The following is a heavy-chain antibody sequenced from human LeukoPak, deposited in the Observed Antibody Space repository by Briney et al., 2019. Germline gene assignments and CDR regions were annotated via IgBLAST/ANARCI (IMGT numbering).Heavy chain of an antibody. CDR1: GFTFGSYS. CDR3: ARDLYSSSSAPLNYYYGMDV. CDR2: ISSSSSYI. V-gene: IGHV3-21*01. J-gene: IGHJ6*02. D-gene: IGHD6-6*01. Sequence: GGSLRLSCAASGFTFGSYSMNWVRQAPGKGLEWVSSISSSSSYIYYADSVKGRFAISRDNAKNSLYLQMNSLRAEDTAVYYCARDLYSSSSAPLNYYYGMDVWGQGTTVTVSS.